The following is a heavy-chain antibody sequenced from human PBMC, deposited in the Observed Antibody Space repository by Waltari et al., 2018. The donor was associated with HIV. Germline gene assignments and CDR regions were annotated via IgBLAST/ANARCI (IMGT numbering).Heavy chain of an antibody. V-gene: IGHV4-61*01. Sequence: QVQLRESGPGLVKSSETLSLTCTVSGVSVNSANYYWSWIRQPPGKGLEYIGYVYYNGATSYNPSLKSRVTISLDTSNNQFSLKLAPVTAADTAMYFCARHRGAADYWGHGLLVTVSS. J-gene: IGHJ4*01. D-gene: IGHD1-26*01. CDR2: VYYNGAT. CDR1: GVSVNSANYY. CDR3: ARHRGAADY.